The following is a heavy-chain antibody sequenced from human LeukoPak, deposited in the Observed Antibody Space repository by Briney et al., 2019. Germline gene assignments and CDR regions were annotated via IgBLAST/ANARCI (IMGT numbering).Heavy chain of an antibody. J-gene: IGHJ4*02. CDR1: GFTFSSYW. D-gene: IGHD3-10*01. CDR3: VKYGSGSYTADY. V-gene: IGHV3-7*01. Sequence: PGGSLRLSCAASGFTFSSYWMSWVRQAPGKGLEWVANIKQDGSEKYYVDSVKGRFTISRDNAKNSLYLQMNSLRAEDTAVYYCVKYGSGSYTADYWGQGTLVTVSS. CDR2: IKQDGSEK.